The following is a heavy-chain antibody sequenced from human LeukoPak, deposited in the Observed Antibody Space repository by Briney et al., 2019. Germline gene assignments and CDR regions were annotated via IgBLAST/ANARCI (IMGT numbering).Heavy chain of an antibody. Sequence: PSETLSLTCNVSGGSISSYYWSWIRQPPGKGLEWIGYVYYSGGTNYNPSLKSRLTISVDTSKNQFSLKLSSVTAADTAVYYCARDRINYETDYWGQGTLVTVSS. J-gene: IGHJ4*02. CDR3: ARDRINYETDY. D-gene: IGHD3-22*01. V-gene: IGHV4-59*01. CDR1: GGSISSYY. CDR2: VYYSGGT.